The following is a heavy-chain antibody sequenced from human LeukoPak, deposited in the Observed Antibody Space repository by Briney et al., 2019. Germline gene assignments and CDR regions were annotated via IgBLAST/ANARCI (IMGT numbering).Heavy chain of an antibody. J-gene: IGHJ4*02. Sequence: ASVKVSCKASGYTFTGYYMHWVRQAPGQGPEWLGWISGFNDNTNYAQRVQGRVTMTTDTATSTAYMELRSLRSDDTAVYYCARDQCSSTSCYVGVGIFDYWGQGTLVTVSS. D-gene: IGHD2-2*01. CDR1: GYTFTGYY. CDR3: ARDQCSSTSCYVGVGIFDY. CDR2: ISGFNDNT. V-gene: IGHV1-18*04.